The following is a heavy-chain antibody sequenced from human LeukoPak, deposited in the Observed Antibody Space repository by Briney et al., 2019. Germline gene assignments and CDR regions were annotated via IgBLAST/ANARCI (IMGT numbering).Heavy chain of an antibody. CDR1: GTSISSSGYF. CDR3: AALDSSSGWFDP. Sequence: SETLSPTCSVSGTSISSSGYFWGWIRQPPGKGLQWIGSIHYGGSTFYNPSLKGRVTISQDTSKDQFSLKLTSVTAADTAVYYCAALDSSSGWFDPWGQGILVTVSS. CDR2: IHYGGST. V-gene: IGHV4-39*01. J-gene: IGHJ5*02. D-gene: IGHD6-6*01.